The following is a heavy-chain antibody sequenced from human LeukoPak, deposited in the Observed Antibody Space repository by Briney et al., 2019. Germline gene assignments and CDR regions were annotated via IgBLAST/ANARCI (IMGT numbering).Heavy chain of an antibody. CDR3: AREANYYDSSGYYPDAFDI. CDR2: IYSGGTT. CDR1: GFIVSSNY. J-gene: IGHJ3*02. Sequence: GGSLRLSCAASGFIVSSNYMSWVRQAPGKGLEWVSLIYSGGTTYYQASSRGGFTISRHNSKNTLYLHMNSLRAEDTAVYYCAREANYYDSSGYYPDAFDIWGQGTMVTVSS. D-gene: IGHD3-22*01. V-gene: IGHV3-53*04.